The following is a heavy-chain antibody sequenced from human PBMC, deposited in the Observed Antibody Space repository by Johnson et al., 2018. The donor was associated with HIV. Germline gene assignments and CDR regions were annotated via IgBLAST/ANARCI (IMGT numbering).Heavy chain of an antibody. CDR1: GFTFSSYA. V-gene: IGHV3-30*04. CDR3: AKDVDSRRWWRAFDM. D-gene: IGHD6-13*01. J-gene: IGHJ3*02. CDR2: ISYDGSNK. Sequence: QVQLVESGGGLVKPGGSLRLSCAASGFTFSSYAMHWVRQAPGKGLEWVAVISYDGSNKYYADSVKGRFTISRDNSKNSFYIQMHSLRAEDTAVYYCAKDVDSRRWWRAFDMWGQGTMVSVSS.